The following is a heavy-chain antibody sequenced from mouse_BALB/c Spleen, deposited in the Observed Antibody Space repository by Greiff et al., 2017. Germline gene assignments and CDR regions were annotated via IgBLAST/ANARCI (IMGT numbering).Heavy chain of an antibody. V-gene: IGHV5-6-5*01. CDR2: ISSGGST. Sequence: EVQRVESGGGLVKPGGSLKLSCAASGFTFSSYAMSWVRQTPEKRLEWVASISSGGSTYYPDSVKGRFTISRDNARNILYLQMSSLRSEDTAMYYCARGGYYYGSSYAMDYWGQGTSVTVSS. J-gene: IGHJ4*01. D-gene: IGHD1-1*01. CDR3: ARGGYYYGSSYAMDY. CDR1: GFTFSSYA.